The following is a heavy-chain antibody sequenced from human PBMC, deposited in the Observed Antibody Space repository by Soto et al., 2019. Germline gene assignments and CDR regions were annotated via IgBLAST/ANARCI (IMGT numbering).Heavy chain of an antibody. CDR3: ARAQPTYSSSYFDY. Sequence: EVQLLESGGDLVQPVASLRLSFAASGFTFSSYALSWVRQAPGKGLEWVSTISGRGDDTYYTDSVKGRFTIARGNSKTTLYVHMNSLRAEDTAVYYCARAQPTYSSSYFDYWGQGTLVTVSS. D-gene: IGHD3-22*01. CDR1: GFTFSSYA. V-gene: IGHV3-23*01. CDR2: ISGRGDDT. J-gene: IGHJ4*02.